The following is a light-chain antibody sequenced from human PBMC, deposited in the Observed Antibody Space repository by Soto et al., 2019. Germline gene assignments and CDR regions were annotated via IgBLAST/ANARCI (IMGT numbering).Light chain of an antibody. CDR3: QQYNKLWT. CDR2: GAS. J-gene: IGKJ1*01. CDR1: QSVRTN. V-gene: IGKV3-15*01. Sequence: EIVMTQSPATLSVSPGERATLSCRASQSVRTNLAWYQQKPGQPPRPLIYGASTRATGIPARFSGGVSGTEFNLTVSSLQSEDFAVYYCQQYNKLWTFGQGTKVVIK.